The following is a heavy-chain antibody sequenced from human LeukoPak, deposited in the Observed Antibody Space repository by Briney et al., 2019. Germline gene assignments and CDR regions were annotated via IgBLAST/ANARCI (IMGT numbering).Heavy chain of an antibody. D-gene: IGHD3-10*01. J-gene: IGHJ5*02. CDR2: INPNSGDT. CDR1: GYTFTGYY. V-gene: IGHV1-2*04. CDR3: ARGDPAYGSGSYYNWGFDP. Sequence: GASVKVSCKASGYTFTGYYMHWVRQAPGQGLEWMGWINPNSGDTNYAQKFQGWVTMTRDTSISTAYMELSRLRSDDTAVYYCARGDPAYGSGSYYNWGFDPWGQGTLVTVSS.